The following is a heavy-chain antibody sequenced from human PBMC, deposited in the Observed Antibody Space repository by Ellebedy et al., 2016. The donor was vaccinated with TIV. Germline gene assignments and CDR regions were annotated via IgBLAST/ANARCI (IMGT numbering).Heavy chain of an antibody. J-gene: IGHJ5*02. CDR3: ARDSNEDWFDP. CDR1: GFTFSDYY. D-gene: IGHD1-1*01. Sequence: GESLKISCAASGFTFSDYYMSWIRQAPGKGLEWVSYISSSGSTIYYADSVKGRFTISRDNAKNSLYLQMNSLRAEDTAVYYCARDSNEDWFDPWGQGTLVTVSS. CDR2: ISSSGSTI. V-gene: IGHV3-11*01.